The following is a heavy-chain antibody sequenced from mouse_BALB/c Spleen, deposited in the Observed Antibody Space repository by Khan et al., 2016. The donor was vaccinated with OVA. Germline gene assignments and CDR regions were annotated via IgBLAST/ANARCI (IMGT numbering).Heavy chain of an antibody. CDR1: GYSFTDYN. V-gene: IGHV1S135*01. Sequence: VRLQQSGPELVKPGASVKVSCKASGYSFTDYNIFWVKQSHGKSLEWIGYIDPYNGGTSYNQKFEGKATLTVDKSSSTAFMHLSSLTSEDSAVLYCARTDYYGSSYYFDYWGQGTTLTVSS. CDR2: IDPYNGGT. CDR3: ARTDYYGSSYYFDY. D-gene: IGHD1-1*01. J-gene: IGHJ2*01.